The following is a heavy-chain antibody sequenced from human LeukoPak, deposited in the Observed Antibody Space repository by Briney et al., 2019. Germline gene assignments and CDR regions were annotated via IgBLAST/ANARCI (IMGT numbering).Heavy chain of an antibody. Sequence: GASVKVSCTASGYTFTSYGISWVRQAPGQGLEWMGWISAYNGNTNYAQKLQGRVTMTTDTSTSTAYMELRSLRSDDTAVYYCARVDYDSSGYYCSRLHAFDIWGQGTMVTVSS. D-gene: IGHD3-22*01. CDR3: ARVDYDSSGYYCSRLHAFDI. J-gene: IGHJ3*02. V-gene: IGHV1-18*01. CDR1: GYTFTSYG. CDR2: ISAYNGNT.